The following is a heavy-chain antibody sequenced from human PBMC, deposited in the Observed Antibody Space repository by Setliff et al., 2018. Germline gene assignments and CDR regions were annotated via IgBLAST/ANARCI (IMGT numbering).Heavy chain of an antibody. CDR2: IDWDDDK. CDR1: GFSLSTSGMC. CDR3: ARIRLGDYYDSSGYFDY. J-gene: IGHJ4*02. D-gene: IGHD3-22*01. V-gene: IGHV2-70*11. Sequence: SGPTLVNPTQTLTLTCNFSGFSLSTSGMCVSWIRQPPGKALEWLARIDWDDDKYYSTSLKTRLTISKDTSKNQVVLTMTNMDPVDTATYYCARIRLGDYYDSSGYFDYWGQGTLVTVSS.